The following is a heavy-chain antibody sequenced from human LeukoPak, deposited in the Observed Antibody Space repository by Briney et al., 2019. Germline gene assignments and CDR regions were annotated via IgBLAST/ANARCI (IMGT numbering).Heavy chain of an antibody. Sequence: QPGGSLRLSCAASGFTFSSYWMSWVRQAPGKGLEWVANIKQDGSEKYYVDSVKGRFTISRDNAKNSLYLQMNSLRAEDTAVYYCARDWWELKGVGYYYGMDVWGQGTTVTVSS. V-gene: IGHV3-7*01. CDR2: IKQDGSEK. CDR1: GFTFSSYW. J-gene: IGHJ6*02. D-gene: IGHD4-23*01. CDR3: ARDWWELKGVGYYYGMDV.